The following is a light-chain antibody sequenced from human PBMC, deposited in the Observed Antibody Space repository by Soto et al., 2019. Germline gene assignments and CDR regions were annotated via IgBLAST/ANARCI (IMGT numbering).Light chain of an antibody. CDR3: SSYAGSNNPYV. CDR2: EVS. J-gene: IGLJ1*01. V-gene: IGLV2-8*01. CDR1: SSDVGNYNY. Sequence: QSALTQPPSASGSPGQSVTISCTGTSSDVGNYNYVSWYQHHPGKAPKLLIYEVSKRPSGVPDRFSGSKSANTASLTISGLQADDEADYHCSSYAGSNNPYVFGTGTKVTVL.